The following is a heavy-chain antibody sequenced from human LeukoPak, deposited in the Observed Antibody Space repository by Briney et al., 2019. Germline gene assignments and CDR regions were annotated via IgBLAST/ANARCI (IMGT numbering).Heavy chain of an antibody. CDR2: IYYSGST. CDR3: ASDINFGRNAFDI. D-gene: IGHD3/OR15-3a*01. J-gene: IGHJ3*02. Sequence: SETLSLTCTVSAGSFSSTSYYWGWIRQPPGKGLEWIGNIYYSGSTYYNPSLQSRVTISVDTSKNQFSLKLSSVTAADTAVYYCASDINFGRNAFDIWGQGTLVTVSS. V-gene: IGHV4-39*07. CDR1: AGSFSSTSYY.